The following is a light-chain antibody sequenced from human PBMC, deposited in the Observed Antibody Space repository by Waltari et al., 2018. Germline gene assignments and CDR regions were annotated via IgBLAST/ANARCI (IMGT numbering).Light chain of an antibody. CDR2: AAS. V-gene: IGKV1-39*01. J-gene: IGKJ3*01. CDR3: QQSYSTRET. CDR1: QSNSNY. Sequence: DIQMTQSPSSLSASVGDRVTITCRASQSNSNYLNWYQQKPGKAPKLLIYAASSLQSGVPSRFSGSGSGTDFTLTISSLQPEDFATYYCQQSYSTRETFGPGTKVDIK.